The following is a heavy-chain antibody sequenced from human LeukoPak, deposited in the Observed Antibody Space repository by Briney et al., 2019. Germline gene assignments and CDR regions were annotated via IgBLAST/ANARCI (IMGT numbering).Heavy chain of an antibody. J-gene: IGHJ3*02. CDR2: IRYDGSNK. V-gene: IGHV3-30*02. CDR3: AKDYVAPAQDAFDI. Sequence: GRSLRLSCAASGFTFSSYGMHWVRQAPGKGLEWVAFIRYDGSNKYYADSVKGRFTISRDNSKNTLYLQMNSLRAEDTAVYYCAKDYVAPAQDAFDIWGQGTMVTVSS. D-gene: IGHD3-16*01. CDR1: GFTFSSYG.